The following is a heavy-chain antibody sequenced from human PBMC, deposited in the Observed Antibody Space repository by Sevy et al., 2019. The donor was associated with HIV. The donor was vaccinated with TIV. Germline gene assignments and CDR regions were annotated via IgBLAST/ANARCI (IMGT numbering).Heavy chain of an antibody. CDR1: GFTFSSYW. CDR2: IKQDGSEK. Sequence: GGSLRLSCAASGFTFSSYWMSWVRQAPGKGLEWVANIKQDGSEKYYVDSVKGRFTISRDNAKNSLYLQMNSLRAEDTAVYYWARVYEPFRRDKGWFDPWGQGTLVTVSS. D-gene: IGHD2-15*01. V-gene: IGHV3-7*01. CDR3: ARVYEPFRRDKGWFDP. J-gene: IGHJ5*02.